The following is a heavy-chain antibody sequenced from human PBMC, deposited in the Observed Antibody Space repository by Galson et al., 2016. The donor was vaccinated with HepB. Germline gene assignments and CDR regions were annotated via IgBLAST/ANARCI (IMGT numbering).Heavy chain of an antibody. D-gene: IGHD3-3*01. J-gene: IGHJ4*02. CDR3: AKGYGFWTAFDY. V-gene: IGHV3-NL1*01. CDR2: IYSGGYT. CDR1: GFTFGTHA. Sequence: SLRLSCAASGFTFGTHAMHWVRQAPGQGLEWVSVIYSGGYTYYADSVKGRFIISRDDSKNTVYLQMNSLRAEDTAVYYCAKGYGFWTAFDYWGQGTLVTVSS.